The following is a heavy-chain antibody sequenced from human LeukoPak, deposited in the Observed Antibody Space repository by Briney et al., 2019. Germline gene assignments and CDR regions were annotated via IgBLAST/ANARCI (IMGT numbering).Heavy chain of an antibody. V-gene: IGHV4-39*07. J-gene: IGHJ4*02. CDR1: GGSISGTSYY. CDR3: ARDGGHGYNFDY. Sequence: SETLSLTCTVSGGSISGTSYYWGWIRQPPGKGLEWIGSIYYSGSTYYNPSLKSRVTISVDTSKNQFSLQLNSVTPEDTAVYYCARDGGHGYNFDYWGQGTLVTVSS. CDR2: IYYSGST. D-gene: IGHD5-18*01.